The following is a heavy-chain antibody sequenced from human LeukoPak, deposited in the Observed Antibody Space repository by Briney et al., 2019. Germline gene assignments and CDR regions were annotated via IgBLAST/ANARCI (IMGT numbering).Heavy chain of an antibody. D-gene: IGHD2-2*02. CDR2: ISSSSSNK. V-gene: IGHV3-21*01. J-gene: IGHJ4*02. CDR1: GFTFSSYG. Sequence: GGSLRLSCAASGFTFSSYGMNWVRQAPGKGLEWVSAISSSSSNKYYADSVKGRFTISRDNAKNSLYLQMHSLRAEDTAVYYCASTRLYTGDYWGEGDLVTVSS. CDR3: ASTRLYTGDY.